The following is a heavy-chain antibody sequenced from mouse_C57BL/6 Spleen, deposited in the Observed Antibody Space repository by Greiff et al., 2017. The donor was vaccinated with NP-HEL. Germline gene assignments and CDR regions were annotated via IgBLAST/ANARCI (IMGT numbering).Heavy chain of an antibody. CDR2: IYPGDGDT. D-gene: IGHD1-1*01. V-gene: IGHV1-82*01. CDR3: ARGALDYGSSPGYFDV. Sequence: VQLQQSGPELVKPGASVKISCKASGYAFSSSWMNWVKQRPGKGLEWIGRIYPGDGDTNYNGKFKGKATLTADKSSSTAYMQLSSLTSEDSAVYFCARGALDYGSSPGYFDVWGTGTTVTVSS. J-gene: IGHJ1*03. CDR1: GYAFSSSW.